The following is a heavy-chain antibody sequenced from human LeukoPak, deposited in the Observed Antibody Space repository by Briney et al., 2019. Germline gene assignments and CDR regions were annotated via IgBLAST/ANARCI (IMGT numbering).Heavy chain of an antibody. J-gene: IGHJ4*02. CDR3: ARSIVVVPAAYFDY. D-gene: IGHD2-2*01. CDR2: ISYDGSNK. V-gene: IGHV3-30*03. Sequence: GGSLRLSCAASGFTFSSYGMHWVRQAPGKGLEWVAVISYDGSNKYYADSVKGRFTISRDNSKNTLYLQMNSLRAEDTAVYYCARSIVVVPAAYFDYWGQGTLVTVSS. CDR1: GFTFSSYG.